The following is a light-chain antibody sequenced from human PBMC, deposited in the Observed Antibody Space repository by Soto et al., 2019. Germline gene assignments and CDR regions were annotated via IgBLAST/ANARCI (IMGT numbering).Light chain of an antibody. J-gene: IGLJ1*01. CDR2: DVH. V-gene: IGLV2-11*01. CDR3: CSYVGTDSSFV. CDR1: SSDVGGYNF. Sequence: QSALTQPRSVSGSPGQSVTITCTGTSSDVGGYNFVSWYQQHPGKVPKLMIYDVHIRPSGVPDRFSGSKSGITASLTISGLQAEDEADYFCCSYVGTDSSFVFGSGTKLTVL.